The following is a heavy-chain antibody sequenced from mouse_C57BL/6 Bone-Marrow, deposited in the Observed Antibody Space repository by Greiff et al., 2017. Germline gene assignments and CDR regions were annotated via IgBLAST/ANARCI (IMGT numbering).Heavy chain of an antibody. CDR1: GFNIKDDY. J-gene: IGHJ3*01. V-gene: IGHV14-4*01. CDR2: IDPENGDT. Sequence: VQLQQSGAELVRPGASVKLSCTASGFNIKDDYMHWVKQRPEQGLEWIGWIDPENGDTEYASKFQGKATITADPSSNTAYLQLSSLTSEDTAVYYCTTGVPFAYWGQGTLVTVSA. CDR3: TTGVPFAY. D-gene: IGHD6-1*01.